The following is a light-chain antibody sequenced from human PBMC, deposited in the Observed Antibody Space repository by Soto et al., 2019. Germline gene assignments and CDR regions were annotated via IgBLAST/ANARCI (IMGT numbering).Light chain of an antibody. J-gene: IGKJ1*01. Sequence: EIVMTQSPATLSVSPGVRPTLSCRASQSVSGDLAWYRQKPGQAPRLLIYGAFTGATGIPDRFSGSRSGTDLALTISNLQSEDFAVYYCQQQNKLHQKFGEGPMVEI. V-gene: IGKV3-15*01. CDR1: QSVSGD. CDR3: QQQNKLHQK. CDR2: GAF.